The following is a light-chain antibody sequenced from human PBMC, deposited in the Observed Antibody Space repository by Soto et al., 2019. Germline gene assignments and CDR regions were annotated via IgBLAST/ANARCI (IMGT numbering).Light chain of an antibody. CDR2: DVN. J-gene: IGLJ2*01. CDR3: SSYAGSNNYVV. CDR1: SSDVGAYNY. Sequence: QSALTQPPSASGSPGQSVTISCTGTSSDVGAYNYVSWYQHHPGKAPKLMIYDVNKRPSGVPDRFSGSKSGNTASLTVSGLQVEDDAYYYCSSYAGSNNYVVFGGGTKLTVL. V-gene: IGLV2-8*01.